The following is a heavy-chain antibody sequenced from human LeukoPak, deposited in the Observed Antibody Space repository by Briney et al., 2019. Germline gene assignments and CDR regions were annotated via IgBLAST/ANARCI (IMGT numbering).Heavy chain of an antibody. V-gene: IGHV3-53*01. Sequence: PGGSLRLSCTVSGFTVSSNSWSWVRQAPGKGLEWVSFIYSGGNTHYSDSVKGRFPLSRDNSRNTFYLQMNSLTPEDTALYYFAREGAESANDALDIWGQGTMVIVSS. CDR2: IYSGGNT. CDR3: AREGAESANDALDI. CDR1: GFTVSSNS. J-gene: IGHJ3*02.